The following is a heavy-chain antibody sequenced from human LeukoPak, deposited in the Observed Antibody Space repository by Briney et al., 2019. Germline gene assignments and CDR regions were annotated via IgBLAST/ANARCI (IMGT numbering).Heavy chain of an antibody. CDR3: ARSTGGGFDY. V-gene: IGHV3-74*01. CDR1: GFTFSSNW. D-gene: IGHD2-8*02. J-gene: IGHJ4*02. Sequence: GGSLRLSCAASGFTFSSNWMHWVRQAPGKGLVWVSSINSDGTSSSYADSVKGRFTISRDNAKNTLYLQMNSLRAEDTAVYYCARSTGGGFDYWGQGTLVTVSS. CDR2: INSDGTSS.